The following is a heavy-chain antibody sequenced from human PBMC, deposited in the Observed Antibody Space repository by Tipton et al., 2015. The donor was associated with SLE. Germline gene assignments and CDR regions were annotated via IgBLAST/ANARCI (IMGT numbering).Heavy chain of an antibody. CDR1: GFTFSSYE. J-gene: IGHJ4*02. Sequence: SLRLSCAASGFTFSSYEMNWVRQAPGKWLEWVSYISSSGSTIYYADSVKGRFTISRDDAKNSLYLQMNSLRAEDTALYYCAKDYSSSWTFDYWGQGTLVTVSS. D-gene: IGHD6-13*01. V-gene: IGHV3-48*03. CDR2: ISSSGSTI. CDR3: AKDYSSSWTFDY.